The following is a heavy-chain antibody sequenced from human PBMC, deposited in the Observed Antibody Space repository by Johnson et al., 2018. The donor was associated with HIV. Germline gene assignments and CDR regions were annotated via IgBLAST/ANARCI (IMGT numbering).Heavy chain of an antibody. V-gene: IGHV3-30*04. D-gene: IGHD3-9*01. CDR2: ISYDGRSE. Sequence: QVQLVESGGGVVHPGRSLRLSCAASGFMFGTHSFHWVRQAPGKGLQWVAVISYDGRSEFYADSVKGRFSISKDSSQNMVFLQMNSLRPDDTAVYYCAREDRFDLVDAFDLWGQGTMVTVSS. CDR3: AREDRFDLVDAFDL. CDR1: GFMFGTHS. J-gene: IGHJ3*01.